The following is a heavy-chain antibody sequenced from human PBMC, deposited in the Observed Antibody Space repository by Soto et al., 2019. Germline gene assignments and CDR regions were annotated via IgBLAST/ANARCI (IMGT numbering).Heavy chain of an antibody. J-gene: IGHJ6*02. Sequence: QVQLVQSGAEVKKPGSSVKVSCKASGGAFSKYAITWVRQAPGRGLEWMGGIIPMFATADYAQKFQGRVKITADESTSTAYMELSSLKSDDTAVYYCARDRGFMTKPYYYHEMDVWGQGTTVTVCS. CDR2: IIPMFATA. CDR1: GGAFSKYA. CDR3: ARDRGFMTKPYYYHEMDV. V-gene: IGHV1-69*13. D-gene: IGHD3-16*01.